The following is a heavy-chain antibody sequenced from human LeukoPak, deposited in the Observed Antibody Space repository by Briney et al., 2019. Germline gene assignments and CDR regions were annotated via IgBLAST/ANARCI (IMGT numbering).Heavy chain of an antibody. Sequence: GGSLRLSCSASGFTFSSYAMHWVRQAPGKRLEYVSAISSNGDSTYYADSVKGRFTISRDNSKNTLYLQMSSLRAEDTAVYYCVKDEAVTTFPLPFDYWGQGTLVTVSS. CDR2: ISSNGDST. CDR3: VKDEAVTTFPLPFDY. J-gene: IGHJ4*02. D-gene: IGHD4-11*01. CDR1: GFTFSSYA. V-gene: IGHV3-64D*09.